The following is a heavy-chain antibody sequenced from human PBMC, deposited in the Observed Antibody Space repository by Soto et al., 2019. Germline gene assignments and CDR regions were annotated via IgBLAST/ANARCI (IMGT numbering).Heavy chain of an antibody. J-gene: IGHJ4*02. CDR2: IYPSGMP. V-gene: IGHV4-30-2*01. Sequence: SETLSLTCTVSGGSISNAAYSWSWIRQPPGKGLEWIGYIYPSGMPFYNPSLRSRVTISIDRSDDQFSLNLKSVTAADTAVYYCARERGGYGLFDSWGQGTLVTVSS. CDR1: GGSISNAAYS. D-gene: IGHD5-18*01. CDR3: ARERGGYGLFDS.